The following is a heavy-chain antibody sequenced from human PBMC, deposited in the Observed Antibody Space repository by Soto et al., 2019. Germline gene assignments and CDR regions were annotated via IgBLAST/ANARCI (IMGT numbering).Heavy chain of an antibody. V-gene: IGHV3-13*05. D-gene: IGHD2-15*01. J-gene: IGHJ6*02. CDR1: GFTFSSYD. CDR3: ARDARGGGGMDV. CDR2: IGTAGDP. Sequence: GALRLSCAASGFTFSSYDMHWVRQATGKGLEWVSAIGTAGDPYYPGSVKGRSTISRENAKNSLYLQMNSLRAGDTAVYYCARDARGGGGMDVWGQGTTVTVSS.